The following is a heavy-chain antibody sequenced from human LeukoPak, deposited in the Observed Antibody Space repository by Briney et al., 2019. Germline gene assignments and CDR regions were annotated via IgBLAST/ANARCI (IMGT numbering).Heavy chain of an antibody. J-gene: IGHJ6*02. CDR1: GGSIRSYY. Sequence: SETLSLTCTVSGGSIRSYYSSWIRQPPRKGLEWIGYIHYSGRTNYSPSLKSRVPISVDTSKNQFSLKLSSVTAADTAVCYCARDRGYCSCGSCYARWSYYYGMDVWGQGTTVTVSS. CDR2: IHYSGRT. V-gene: IGHV4-59*01. CDR3: ARDRGYCSCGSCYARWSYYYGMDV. D-gene: IGHD2-15*01.